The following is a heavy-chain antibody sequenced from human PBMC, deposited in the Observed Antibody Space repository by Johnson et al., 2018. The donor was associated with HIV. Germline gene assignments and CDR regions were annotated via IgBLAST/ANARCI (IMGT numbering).Heavy chain of an antibody. V-gene: IGHV3-30*03. J-gene: IGHJ3*02. CDR3: ARGGGCGGDCYSGYDAFDI. CDR1: GFTFTSYW. CDR2: TSYDGSSK. Sequence: QVQLVESGGGLVQPGGSLRLSCAGSGFTFTSYWMSCVRQAPGQGLEWVAVTSYDGSSKHYADSVKGRFTISRDNSKNTLYLQMNSLRTEYTAVYYCARGGGCGGDCYSGYDAFDIWGLGTMVTVSS. D-gene: IGHD2-21*01.